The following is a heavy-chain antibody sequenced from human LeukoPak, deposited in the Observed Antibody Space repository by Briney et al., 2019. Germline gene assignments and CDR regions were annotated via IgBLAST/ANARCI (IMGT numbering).Heavy chain of an antibody. Sequence: SETPSLTCAVYGGSFSGYYWSWIRQPPGKGLEWIGEINHSESTNYNPSLKSRVTISVGTSKNQFTLKLSSVTAADTAVYYCARSGSGYNDYWGQGTLVTVSS. CDR2: INHSEST. D-gene: IGHD3-22*01. CDR3: ARSGSGYNDY. J-gene: IGHJ4*02. CDR1: GGSFSGYY. V-gene: IGHV4-34*01.